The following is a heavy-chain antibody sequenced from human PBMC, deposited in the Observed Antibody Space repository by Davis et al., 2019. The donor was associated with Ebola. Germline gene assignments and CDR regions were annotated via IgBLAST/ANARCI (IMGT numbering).Heavy chain of an antibody. Sequence: GESLKISCAASGFTVSSNHMSWVRQAPGKGLEWVPVIYDHSTAYADSVRGRFIISRDKSNNTLYLEMNSLRVDDTAVYYCATTQWLREFENWGQGTLVTVSS. CDR3: ATTQWLREFEN. D-gene: IGHD6-19*01. J-gene: IGHJ4*02. V-gene: IGHV3-53*05. CDR2: IYDHST. CDR1: GFTVSSNH.